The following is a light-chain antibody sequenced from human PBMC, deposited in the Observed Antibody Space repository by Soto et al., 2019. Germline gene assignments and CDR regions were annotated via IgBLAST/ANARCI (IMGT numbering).Light chain of an antibody. CDR2: AAS. J-gene: IGKJ4*01. Sequence: DIQMTQSPSSLSASVGDRVTITCRASQSISSYLNWYQQKPGKAPKLLIYAASSLQSGVPSRFSGSGSGTHFTLTISSLQPEDFATYYCQQSYSTPQVTFGGGTKVEIK. CDR1: QSISSY. CDR3: QQSYSTPQVT. V-gene: IGKV1-39*01.